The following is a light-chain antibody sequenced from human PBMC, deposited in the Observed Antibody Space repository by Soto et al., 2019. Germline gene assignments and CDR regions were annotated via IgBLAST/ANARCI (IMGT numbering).Light chain of an antibody. J-gene: IGKJ1*01. V-gene: IGKV3-20*01. CDR1: QSVSNNY. CDR2: AAS. Sequence: IVFSQSPDTVSLSPGERATLSCRASQSVSNNYLAWYQQKAGQAPRPLIYAASSRAPGVPDRFSGSGSGTDFTLTISRLEPEDFAVYYCQQYGSSGTFGQRANVDVK. CDR3: QQYGSSGT.